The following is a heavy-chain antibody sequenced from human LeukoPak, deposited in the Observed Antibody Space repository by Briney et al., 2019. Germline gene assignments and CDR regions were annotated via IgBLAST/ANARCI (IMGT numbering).Heavy chain of an antibody. CDR3: AKAVAVAGLDSDYYYGMDV. J-gene: IGHJ6*02. Sequence: ETLSLTCTVSGGSISSYYWSWVRQAPGKGLEWVSAISGSGGSTYYADSVKGRFTISRDNSKNTLYLQMNSLRAEDTAVYYCAKAVAVAGLDSDYYYGMDVWGQGTTVTVSS. V-gene: IGHV3-23*01. D-gene: IGHD6-19*01. CDR2: ISGSGGST. CDR1: GGSISSYY.